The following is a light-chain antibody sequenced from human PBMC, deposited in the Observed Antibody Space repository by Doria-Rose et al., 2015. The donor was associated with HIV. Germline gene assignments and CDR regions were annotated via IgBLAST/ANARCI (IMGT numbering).Light chain of an antibody. Sequence: DIRVTQSPESLGMSLGERATLNCKSNQSLLYTSKNYLAWYQQKPGQPPKLLIYWTSTRQSGVPARFSGSGSGTDFTLTISSLEAEDVAFYYCQQYYDTPSFGPGTTADIK. CDR2: WTS. V-gene: IGKV4-1*01. J-gene: IGKJ3*01. CDR1: QSLLYTSKNY. CDR3: QQYYDTPS.